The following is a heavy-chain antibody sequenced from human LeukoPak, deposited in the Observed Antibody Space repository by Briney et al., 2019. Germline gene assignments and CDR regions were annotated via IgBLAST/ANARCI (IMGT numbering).Heavy chain of an antibody. CDR3: AKHPRYSSGWYNYYYMDV. V-gene: IGHV3-23*01. Sequence: GGSLRLSCAASRFTFSRYGMHWVRQAPGKGLEWVSAISGSGGSTYYADSVKGRFTVSRDNSKNTLYLQMNSLRAEDTAVYYCAKHPRYSSGWYNYYYMDVWGKGTTVTISS. J-gene: IGHJ6*03. CDR2: ISGSGGST. D-gene: IGHD6-19*01. CDR1: RFTFSRYG.